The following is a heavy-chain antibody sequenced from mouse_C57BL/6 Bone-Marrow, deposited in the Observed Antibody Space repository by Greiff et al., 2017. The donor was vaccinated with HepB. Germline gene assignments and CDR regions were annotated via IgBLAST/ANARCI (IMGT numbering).Heavy chain of an antibody. Sequence: EVQGVESGGDLVKPGGSLKLSCAASGFTFSSYGMSWVRQTPDKRLEWVATISSGGSYTYYPDSVKGRFTISRDNAKNTLYLQMSSLKSEDTAMYYCARHSYAWFAYWGQGTLVTVSA. D-gene: IGHD2-12*01. CDR3: ARHSYAWFAY. CDR1: GFTFSSYG. CDR2: ISSGGSYT. V-gene: IGHV5-6*01. J-gene: IGHJ3*01.